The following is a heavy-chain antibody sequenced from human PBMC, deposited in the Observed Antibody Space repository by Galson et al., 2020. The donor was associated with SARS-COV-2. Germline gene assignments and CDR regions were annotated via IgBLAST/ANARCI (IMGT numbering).Heavy chain of an antibody. CDR2: IIPIFGTA. CDR1: GGTFSSYA. D-gene: IGHD2-21*02. J-gene: IGHJ3*02. CDR3: ARGGVAYCGGDCWAITDAFDI. Sequence: SVKVSCKASGGTFSSYAISWVRQAPGQGLEWMGGIIPIFGTANYAQKFQGRVTITADKSTSTAYMELSSLRSEDTAVYYCARGGVAYCGGDCWAITDAFDIWGQGTMVTVSS. V-gene: IGHV1-69*06.